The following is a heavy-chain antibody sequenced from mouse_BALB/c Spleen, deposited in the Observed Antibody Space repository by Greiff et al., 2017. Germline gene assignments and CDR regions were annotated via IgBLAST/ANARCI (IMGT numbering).Heavy chain of an antibody. CDR1: GFAFSSYD. Sequence: EVKLVESGGGLVKPGGSLKLSCAASGFAFSSYDMSWVRQTPEKRLEWVAYISSGGGSTYYPDTVKGRFTISRDNAKNTLYLQMSSLKSEDTAMYYCARQSREWYFDVWGAGTTVTVSS. D-gene: IGHD1-1*01. V-gene: IGHV5-12-1*01. CDR3: ARQSREWYFDV. CDR2: ISSGGGST. J-gene: IGHJ1*01.